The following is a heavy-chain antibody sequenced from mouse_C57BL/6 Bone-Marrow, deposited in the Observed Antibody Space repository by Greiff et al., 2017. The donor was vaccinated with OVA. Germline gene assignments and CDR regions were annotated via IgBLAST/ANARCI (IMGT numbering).Heavy chain of an antibody. CDR1: GYAFTNYL. Sequence: VQLQQSGAELVRPGTSVKVSCKASGYAFTNYLIEWVKQRPGQGLEWIGVINPGSGGTNYNEKFKGKATLTADKSSSTAYMQLSSLTSEDSAVYFCARFDDYDEGESGYWGQGTTLTVSS. CDR2: INPGSGGT. J-gene: IGHJ2*01. D-gene: IGHD2-4*01. CDR3: ARFDDYDEGESGY. V-gene: IGHV1-54*01.